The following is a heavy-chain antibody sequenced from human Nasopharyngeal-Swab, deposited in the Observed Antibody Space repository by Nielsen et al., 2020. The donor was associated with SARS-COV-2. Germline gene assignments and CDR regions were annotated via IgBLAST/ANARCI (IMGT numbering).Heavy chain of an antibody. Sequence: SETLSLTCTVSGGSISSGSYYWSWIRQPAGKGLEWIGRIYTSGSTNYNPSLKSRVTISVDTSKNQFCLKLSSVTAADTAVYYCGRGALGWFDPWGQGTLVTVSS. J-gene: IGHJ5*02. CDR2: IYTSGST. CDR3: GRGALGWFDP. D-gene: IGHD7-27*01. CDR1: GGSISSGSYY. V-gene: IGHV4-61*02.